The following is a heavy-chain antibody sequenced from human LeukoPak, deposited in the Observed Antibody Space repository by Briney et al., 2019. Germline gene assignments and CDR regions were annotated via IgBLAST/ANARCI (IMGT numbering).Heavy chain of an antibody. CDR2: MYHSGSA. J-gene: IGHJ5*02. D-gene: IGHD1-26*01. V-gene: IGHV4-38-2*02. CDR1: GYAISSGYY. CDR3: ARGTKWELQDNWFDP. Sequence: SETLSLTCIVSGYAISSGYYWGWIRQPPGKGLDYLGSMYHSGSAYYNPSSKGRVTISVDPSQNRFSLKLSSVPAPDTAVYYCARGTKWELQDNWFDPWGQGTLVTVSS.